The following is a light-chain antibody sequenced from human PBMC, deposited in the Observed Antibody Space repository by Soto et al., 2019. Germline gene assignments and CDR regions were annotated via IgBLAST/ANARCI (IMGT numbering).Light chain of an antibody. V-gene: IGLV2-23*01. J-gene: IGLJ1*01. CDR1: SSDVGVYDS. CDR3: CSYAGSSPYV. Sequence: QSVLTQPASVSGSPGQSITISCTGTSSDVGVYDSVAWYRLNPGKAPKLMIYEGSKRPSGVSNRFSGSKSGNTASLTISGLQAEDEADYYCCSYAGSSPYVFGTGTKVTVL. CDR2: EGS.